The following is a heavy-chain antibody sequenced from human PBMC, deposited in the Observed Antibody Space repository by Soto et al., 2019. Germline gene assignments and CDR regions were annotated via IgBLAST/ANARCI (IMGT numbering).Heavy chain of an antibody. J-gene: IGHJ4*02. V-gene: IGHV3-7*03. CDR1: GFTFSSYW. D-gene: IGHD5-12*01. CDR2: IKQDGSEK. Sequence: GGSLRLSCAASGFTFSSYWMSWVRQAPGKGLEWVANIKQDGSEKYYVDSVKGRFTISRDNAKNSLYLQMNSLRAEDTAVYYCARYQEEASRSGYDSFDYWGQGTLVTVSS. CDR3: ARYQEEASRSGYDSFDY.